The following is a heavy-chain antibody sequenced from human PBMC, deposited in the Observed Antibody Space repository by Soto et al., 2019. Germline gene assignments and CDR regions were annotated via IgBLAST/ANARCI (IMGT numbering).Heavy chain of an antibody. D-gene: IGHD3-10*01. Sequence: QVQLQQWGAGLLKPSETLSLTCAVYGGSFSGYYWSWIRQPPGKGLEWIGEINHSGSTNYNPSLKTRVTLSVDTSRNLFSLKLSSVRAADTAVYYCASLRNTMVRGVFDYWGQGTLVTVSS. J-gene: IGHJ4*02. CDR3: ASLRNTMVRGVFDY. CDR2: INHSGST. CDR1: GGSFSGYY. V-gene: IGHV4-34*01.